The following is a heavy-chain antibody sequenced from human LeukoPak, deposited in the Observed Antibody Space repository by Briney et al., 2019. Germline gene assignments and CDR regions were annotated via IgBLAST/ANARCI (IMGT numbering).Heavy chain of an antibody. J-gene: IGHJ4*02. D-gene: IGHD5-12*01. Sequence: GGSLRLSCTASGFTFSSYAMSWVRQAPGKGLEWVSAISGSGGSTYYADSVKGRFTISRDNSKNTLYLQMNSLRAEDTAVYYCAKDYGSGYDIENFDYWGQGTLVTVSS. CDR2: ISGSGGST. CDR1: GFTFSSYA. V-gene: IGHV3-23*01. CDR3: AKDYGSGYDIENFDY.